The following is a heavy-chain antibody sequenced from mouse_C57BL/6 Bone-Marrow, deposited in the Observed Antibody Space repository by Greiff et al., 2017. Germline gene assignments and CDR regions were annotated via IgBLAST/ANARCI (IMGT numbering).Heavy chain of an antibody. D-gene: IGHD1-1*01. CDR1: GYTFTSYW. CDR2: INPSNGGT. Sequence: QVQLKQPGTELVKPGASVKLSCKASGYTFTSYWMHWVKQRPGQGLEWIGNINPSNGGTNYNEKFKSKATLTVDKSSSTAYMQLSSLTSADSAVYYCAREGIITTVVAYYFDYWGQGTTLTVSS. J-gene: IGHJ2*01. CDR3: AREGIITTVVAYYFDY. V-gene: IGHV1-53*01.